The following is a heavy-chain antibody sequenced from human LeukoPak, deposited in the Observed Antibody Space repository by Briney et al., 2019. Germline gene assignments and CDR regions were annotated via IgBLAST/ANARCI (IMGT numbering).Heavy chain of an antibody. CDR3: ARDGYSYGWYY. Sequence: GGSLRLSCAASGFTFSNAWMSWVRQAPGKGLEWVSSISSSSYIYYADSVKGRFTISRDNAKNSLYLQMNSLRAEDTAVYYCARDGYSYGWYYWGQGTLVTVSS. CDR2: ISSSSYI. D-gene: IGHD5-18*01. CDR1: GFTFSNAW. J-gene: IGHJ4*02. V-gene: IGHV3-69-1*01.